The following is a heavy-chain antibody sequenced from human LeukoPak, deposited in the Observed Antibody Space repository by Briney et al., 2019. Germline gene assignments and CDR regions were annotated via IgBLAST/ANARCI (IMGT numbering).Heavy chain of an antibody. CDR2: IYYSGST. Sequence: PSETLSLTCTVSGVSISSSNSYWGWIRQPPGKGLEWIGSIYYSGSTNYNPSLKSRVTISVDTSKNQFSLKLTSVTAADTAVYYCARVNSEYYYYYYYMDVWGKGTTVTVSS. V-gene: IGHV4-39*07. CDR3: ARVNSEYYYYYYYMDV. D-gene: IGHD2/OR15-2a*01. CDR1: GVSISSSNSY. J-gene: IGHJ6*03.